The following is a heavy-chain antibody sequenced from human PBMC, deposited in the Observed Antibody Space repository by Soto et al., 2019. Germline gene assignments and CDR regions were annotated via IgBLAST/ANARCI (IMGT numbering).Heavy chain of an antibody. V-gene: IGHV3-23*01. D-gene: IGHD3-9*01. CDR2: ISGSGGST. CDR1: GFTFSSYA. Sequence: GGSLRLSCAASGFTFSSYAMSWVRQAPGKGLEWVSAISGSGGSTYYADCVKGRFTISRDNSKNTLYLQMNSLRAEDTAVYYCAKVLMGGFLTGSPRGSLGDIWGQGTMVTVSS. J-gene: IGHJ3*02. CDR3: AKVLMGGFLTGSPRGSLGDI.